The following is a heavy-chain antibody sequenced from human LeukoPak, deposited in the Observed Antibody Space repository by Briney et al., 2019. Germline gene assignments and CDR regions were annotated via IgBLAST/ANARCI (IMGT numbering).Heavy chain of an antibody. V-gene: IGHV4-59*01. J-gene: IGHJ3*02. D-gene: IGHD5-12*01. CDR2: IYYSGST. CDR3: ARGATISAFDI. CDR1: GGSISSYY. Sequence: SETLSLTCTVSGGSISSYYWSWIRQPPGKGLEWIGYIYYSGSTNYNPSLKGRVTISVDTSKNQFSLKLSSVTAADTAVYYCARGATISAFDIWGQGTMVTVSS.